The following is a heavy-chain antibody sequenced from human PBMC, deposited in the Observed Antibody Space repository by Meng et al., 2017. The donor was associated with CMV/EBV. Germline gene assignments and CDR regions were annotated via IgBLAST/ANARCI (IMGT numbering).Heavy chain of an antibody. CDR3: ASRKQQLHYLDV. CDR2: ISYDGSNK. V-gene: IGHV3-30-3*01. Sequence: GESLKISCAASGFTFSSYAMHWVRQAPGKGLEWVAAISYDGSNKYYADSVKGRFTISRDNSKNTLYLQMNSLRAEDTAVYYCASRKQQLHYLDVWGQGTTVTVSS. CDR1: GFTFSSYA. J-gene: IGHJ6*02. D-gene: IGHD6-13*01.